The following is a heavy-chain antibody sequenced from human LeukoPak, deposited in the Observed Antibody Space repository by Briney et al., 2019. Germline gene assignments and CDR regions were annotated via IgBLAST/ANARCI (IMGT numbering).Heavy chain of an antibody. V-gene: IGHV1-69*13. Sequence: SVKVSCKASGGTFSSYAISWVRQAPGQGLEWMGGIIPIFGTANYAQRFQGRATITADESTSTAYMELSSLRSEDTAVYYCAREGSEIFGVVEVLNWFDPWGQGTLVTVSS. CDR1: GGTFSSYA. CDR2: IIPIFGTA. CDR3: AREGSEIFGVVEVLNWFDP. D-gene: IGHD3-3*01. J-gene: IGHJ5*02.